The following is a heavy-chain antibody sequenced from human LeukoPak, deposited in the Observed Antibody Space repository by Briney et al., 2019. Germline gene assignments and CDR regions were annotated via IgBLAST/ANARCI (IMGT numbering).Heavy chain of an antibody. Sequence: GGSLRLSCSASGFSFSSYTMTWVRQAPGKGPEWVSIISGGGGDTTFYTDSVKGRFTISRDNSKNTLYLQMNGLRAEDTAVYYCAKIPSAVPGRRFDYWGQGTLVTVSS. J-gene: IGHJ4*02. V-gene: IGHV3-23*01. CDR1: GFSFSSYT. CDR3: AKIPSAVPGRRFDY. CDR2: ISGGGGDTT. D-gene: IGHD6-19*01.